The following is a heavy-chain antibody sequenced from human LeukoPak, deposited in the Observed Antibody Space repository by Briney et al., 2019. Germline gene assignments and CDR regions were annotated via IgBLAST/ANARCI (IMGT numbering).Heavy chain of an antibody. CDR2: ISGSGGST. CDR1: GFTFSSYA. D-gene: IGHD3-3*01. V-gene: IGHV3-23*01. CDR3: AKDSGFLEWLLLAHLDY. J-gene: IGHJ4*02. Sequence: AGGSLRLSCAASGFTFSSYAMSWVRQAPGKGLEWVSAISGSGGSTYYADSVKGRFTISRDNSKNTLYLQMNSLRAEDTAVYYCAKDSGFLEWLLLAHLDYWGQGIRVTVSS.